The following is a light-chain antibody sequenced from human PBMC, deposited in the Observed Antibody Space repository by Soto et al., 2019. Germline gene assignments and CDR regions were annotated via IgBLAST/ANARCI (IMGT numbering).Light chain of an antibody. J-gene: IGLJ1*01. CDR2: DVS. V-gene: IGLV2-11*01. CDR3: CSYAGSYPSYV. CDR1: SSDVGGYNY. Sequence: QSALPQPRSLSGSPGQSVTISCTGTSSDVGGYNYVSWYQQHPGKAPKLMIYDVSKRPSGVPDRFSGSKSGNTASLTISGLQAEDEADYYCCSYAGSYPSYVFGTGTKVTVL.